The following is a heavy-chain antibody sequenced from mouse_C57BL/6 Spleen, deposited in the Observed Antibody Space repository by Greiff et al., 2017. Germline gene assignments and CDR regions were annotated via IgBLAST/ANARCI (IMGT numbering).Heavy chain of an antibody. CDR1: GFTFSSYA. CDR2: ISSGGDYI. D-gene: IGHD2-5*01. CDR3: TRDSFYSNYGYFDV. J-gene: IGHJ1*03. V-gene: IGHV5-9-1*02. Sequence: EVKLMESGEGLVKPGGSLKLSCAASGFTFSSYAMSWVRQTPEKRLEWVAYISSGGDYIYYADTVKGRFTISRDNARNTLYLQMSSLKSEDTAMYYCTRDSFYSNYGYFDVWGTGTTVTVSS.